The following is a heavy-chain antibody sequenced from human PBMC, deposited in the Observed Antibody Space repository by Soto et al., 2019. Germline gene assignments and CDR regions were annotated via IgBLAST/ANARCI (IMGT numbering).Heavy chain of an antibody. CDR1: GFTFSSYS. V-gene: IGHV3-48*01. Sequence: EVQLVESGGGLVQPGGSLRLSCAASGFTFSSYSMNWVRQAPGKGLEWVSYISSRSSTIYYADSVKGRFTVSRDNAKNSLYLQMYSLRAEDTAVYYCARDHFRVTTESSYFDYWGQGTLVTVSS. J-gene: IGHJ4*02. CDR2: ISSRSSTI. D-gene: IGHD4-17*01. CDR3: ARDHFRVTTESSYFDY.